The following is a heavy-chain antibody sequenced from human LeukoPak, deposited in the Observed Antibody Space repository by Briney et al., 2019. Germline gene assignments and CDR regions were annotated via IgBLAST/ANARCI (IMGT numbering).Heavy chain of an antibody. CDR1: GGSISSYY. CDR2: IYYSGST. J-gene: IGHJ3*02. Sequence: SETLSLTCTVSGGSISSYYWSWIRQPPGKGLEWIGYIYYSGSTNYNPSLKSRVTISVDTSKNQFSLKLSSVTAADTAAYYCARGVRPGAFDIWGQGTMVTVSS. CDR3: ARGVRPGAFDI. D-gene: IGHD1-1*01. V-gene: IGHV4-59*01.